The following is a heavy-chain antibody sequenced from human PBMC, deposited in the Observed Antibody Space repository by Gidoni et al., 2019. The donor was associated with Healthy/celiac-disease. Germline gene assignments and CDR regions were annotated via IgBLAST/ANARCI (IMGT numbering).Heavy chain of an antibody. CDR1: GGPFSSYA. V-gene: IGHV1-69*06. CDR2: IIPIFGTA. D-gene: IGHD2-15*01. Sequence: QVQLVQSGAEVKKPGSSVKVSCKASGGPFSSYAISWVRQAPGQGLEWMGGIIPIFGTANYAQKFQGRVTITADKSTSTAYMELSSLRSEDTAVYYCARDQVGYCSGGSCYPDDYWGQGTLVTVSS. CDR3: ARDQVGYCSGGSCYPDDY. J-gene: IGHJ4*02.